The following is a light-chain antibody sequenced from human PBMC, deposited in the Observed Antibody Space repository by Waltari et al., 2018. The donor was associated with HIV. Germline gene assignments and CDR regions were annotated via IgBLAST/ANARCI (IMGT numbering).Light chain of an antibody. CDR3: AAWDDSLSGQWV. Sequence: QSVLTQPPSASGTPGQRVTISCSGSSSHIGSNFVYWYQQLPGTAPKLLIYRNNPRPSGVPDRFSGSKSGTSASLAISGLRSEDEADYYCAAWDDSLSGQWVFGGGTKLTVL. CDR1: SSHIGSNF. CDR2: RNN. J-gene: IGLJ3*02. V-gene: IGLV1-47*01.